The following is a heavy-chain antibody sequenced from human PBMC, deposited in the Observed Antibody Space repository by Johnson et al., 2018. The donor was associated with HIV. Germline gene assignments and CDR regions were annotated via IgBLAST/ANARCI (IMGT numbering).Heavy chain of an antibody. CDR2: IDSRGSII. V-gene: IGHV3-20*04. CDR3: VKGGYSYGYDREGAFDI. J-gene: IGHJ3*02. Sequence: MQLVESGGGVVRPGESLRLSCAASGFTFHDNGMTWVRQVSGKGLEWVSYIDSRGSIIYSADSVKGRFTISRDNAKKSLYLQMNSLRAEDTALYYCVKGGYSYGYDREGAFDIWGQGTMVTVSS. D-gene: IGHD5-18*01. CDR1: GFTFHDNG.